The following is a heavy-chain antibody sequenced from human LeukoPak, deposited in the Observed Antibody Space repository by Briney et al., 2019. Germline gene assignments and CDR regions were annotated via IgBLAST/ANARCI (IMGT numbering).Heavy chain of an antibody. J-gene: IGHJ4*02. CDR2: INPNSGGT. CDR1: GYTFTGYY. CDR3: ARLGSSILAGYDY. Sequence: ASVKVSCKAAGYTFTGYYMHWVRQAPGQGLEWMGWINPNSGGTNYAQKFQGRVTMTRDTSISTAYMELGRLRSDDTAVYYCARLGSSILAGYDYWGQGTLVTVSS. V-gene: IGHV1-2*02. D-gene: IGHD3-9*01.